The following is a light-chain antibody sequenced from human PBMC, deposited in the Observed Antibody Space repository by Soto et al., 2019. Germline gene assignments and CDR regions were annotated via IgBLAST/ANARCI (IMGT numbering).Light chain of an antibody. CDR1: SGHSSYT. CDR2: LDSDGSH. CDR3: QTWAPGPDWV. V-gene: IGLV4-69*01. J-gene: IGLJ3*02. Sequence: QLVLTQSPSASASLGASVKLTCTLSSGHSSYTITWHQQRPDKGPRFLMNLDSDGSHYKGDGIPYRFSGSSSGPERSLTISSLQSQDEADYYCQTWAPGPDWVFGGGTKLTVL.